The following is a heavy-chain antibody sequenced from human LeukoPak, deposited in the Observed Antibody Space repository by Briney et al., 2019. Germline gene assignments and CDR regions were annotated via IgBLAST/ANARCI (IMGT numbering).Heavy chain of an antibody. CDR3: ATSIRFLEWLPPSGYMDV. CDR2: IIPIFGTA. CDR1: GGTFSSYA. D-gene: IGHD3-3*01. J-gene: IGHJ6*03. Sequence: SVKVSCKASGGTFSSYAISWLRQAPGQGLEWMGGIIPIFGTANYAQKFQGRVTITADESTSTAYMEVSSLRSEDTAVYYCATSIRFLEWLPPSGYMDVWGKGTTVTVSS. V-gene: IGHV1-69*01.